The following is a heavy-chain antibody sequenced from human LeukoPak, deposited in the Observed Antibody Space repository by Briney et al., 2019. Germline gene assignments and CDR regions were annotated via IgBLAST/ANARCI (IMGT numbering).Heavy chain of an antibody. Sequence: ASVKVSCKASGYTFTSYGISWVRQAPGQGLEWMGWISAYNGNTNYAQKLQGRVTMTTDASTSTAYMELRSLRSDDTAVYYCARGCSSTICYWNYYYYGMDVWGKGPTVTVSS. J-gene: IGHJ6*04. CDR3: ARGCSSTICYWNYYYYGMDV. CDR1: GYTFTSYG. CDR2: ISAYNGNT. D-gene: IGHD2-2*01. V-gene: IGHV1-18*04.